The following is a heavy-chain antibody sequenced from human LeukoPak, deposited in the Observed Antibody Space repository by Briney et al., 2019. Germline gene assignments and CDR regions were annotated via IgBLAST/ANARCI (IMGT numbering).Heavy chain of an antibody. Sequence: SETLSLTCTVSGGSTSSSNYYWGWIRQPPGKGLEWIGGIHYSGNTYYNPSLKSRVTISVDKSRNHFSLNLSSVTAADTAVYYCARDRKYGSESLRRLDYWGQGTLITVSS. V-gene: IGHV4-39*07. J-gene: IGHJ4*02. CDR3: ARDRKYGSESLRRLDY. CDR2: IHYSGNT. D-gene: IGHD3-10*01. CDR1: GGSTSSSNYY.